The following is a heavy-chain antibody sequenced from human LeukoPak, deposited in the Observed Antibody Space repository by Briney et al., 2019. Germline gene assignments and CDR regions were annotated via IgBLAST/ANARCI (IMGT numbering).Heavy chain of an antibody. V-gene: IGHV1-8*03. CDR3: ARGVVPAAIHYYYYYMDV. Sequence: ASVKVSCKASGYTFTSYYMHWVRQATGQGLEWMGWMNPNSGNTGYARKFQGRVTITRNTSVRTAYMELSSLRSEDTAVYYCARGVVPAAIHYYYYYMDVWGKGTTVTVSS. J-gene: IGHJ6*03. CDR2: MNPNSGNT. CDR1: GYTFTSYY. D-gene: IGHD2-2*01.